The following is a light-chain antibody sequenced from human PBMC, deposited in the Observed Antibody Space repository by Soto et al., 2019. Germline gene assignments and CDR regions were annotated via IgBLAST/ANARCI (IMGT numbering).Light chain of an antibody. CDR3: QSYDSGLSVV. CDR1: SSNIGAGYD. CDR2: GNS. V-gene: IGLV1-40*01. Sequence: QSVLTQPPSVSGAPGQRVTISCTGSSSNIGAGYDVHWYQQLPGTAPKLLIYGNSHRPSGVPDRFSGSKSGTSASLAITGLHAEDEADYDCQSYDSGLSVVFGGGTKLTVL. J-gene: IGLJ2*01.